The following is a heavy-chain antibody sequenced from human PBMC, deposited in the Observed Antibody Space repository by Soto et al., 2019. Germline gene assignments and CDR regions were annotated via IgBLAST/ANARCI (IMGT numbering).Heavy chain of an antibody. CDR1: GFTFSSYS. J-gene: IGHJ6*02. D-gene: IGHD2-2*01. V-gene: IGHV3-48*02. Sequence: EVQLVEAGGGLVQPGGSLRLSCAASGFTFSSYSMNWVRQAAGKGLEWVSYISSRSSTIYYADSVKGRFTISRDNAKNSLYLQMNSLRDEDTAVYYCARDFGDIVVVPAADSEGYYYYYGMDVWGQGTTVTVSS. CDR2: ISSRSSTI. CDR3: ARDFGDIVVVPAADSEGYYYYYGMDV.